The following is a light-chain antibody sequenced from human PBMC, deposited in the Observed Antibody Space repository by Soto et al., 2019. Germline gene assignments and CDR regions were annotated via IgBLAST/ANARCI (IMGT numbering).Light chain of an antibody. V-gene: IGKV1-33*01. CDR1: QGIRKY. CDR3: QQYANVPYT. J-gene: IGKJ2*01. CDR2: GAS. Sequence: DIPMTQSPSSLSASVGDRVTLTCRASQGIRKYVSWYQQEPGKASKLLIYGASNLEPGVPSRFSGGGSGTDFTFTISSLRPEDIATYYCQQYANVPYTFGRGTKLEIK.